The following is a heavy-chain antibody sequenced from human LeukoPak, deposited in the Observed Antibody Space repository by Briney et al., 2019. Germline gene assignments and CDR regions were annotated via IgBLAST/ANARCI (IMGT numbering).Heavy chain of an antibody. CDR2: IIPTLDIA. D-gene: IGHD5/OR15-5a*01. CDR3: ATAHGIYAPFDP. V-gene: IGHV1-69*04. J-gene: IGHJ5*02. Sequence: GASVKVSCKASGGSFSSYAISWVRQAPGEGLEWMGRIIPTLDIAKYAQKFQGRVTMTEDTSTDTAYMELSSLRSEDTAVYYCATAHGIYAPFDPWGQGTLVTVSS. CDR1: GGSFSSYA.